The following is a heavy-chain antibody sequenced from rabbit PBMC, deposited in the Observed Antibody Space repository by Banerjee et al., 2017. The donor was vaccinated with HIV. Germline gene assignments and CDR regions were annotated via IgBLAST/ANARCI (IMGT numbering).Heavy chain of an antibody. CDR1: AFSFSNKYV. V-gene: IGHV1S45*01. J-gene: IGHJ4*01. D-gene: IGHD4-1*01. CDR2: IYIASDST. CDR3: ALDSAGGTAWNFGL. Sequence: QEQLEESGGDLVKPEGSLTLTCTASAFSFSNKYVMCWVRQAPGKGLEWIACIYIASDSTYYASWAKARFTISKTSSSTVTLQMARHPAAVTAPHFCALDSAGGTAWNFGLRGPGTLVTVS.